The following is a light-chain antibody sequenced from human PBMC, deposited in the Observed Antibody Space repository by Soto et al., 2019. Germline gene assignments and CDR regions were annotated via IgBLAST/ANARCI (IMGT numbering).Light chain of an antibody. CDR3: QQLNSYPIT. CDR1: QGISSY. J-gene: IGKJ5*01. Sequence: DIQMTQSPSSLSASVGDRVTITCRASQGISSYLAWYQQKPGKAPKLLIYAASTLQSGVPSRFSGSGSGTDFTLTISSLQPEDFVTYYCQQLNSYPITFGQGTRLEIK. V-gene: IGKV1-9*01. CDR2: AAS.